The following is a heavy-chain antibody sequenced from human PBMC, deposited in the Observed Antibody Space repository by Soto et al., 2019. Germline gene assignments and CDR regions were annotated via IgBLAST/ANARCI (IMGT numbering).Heavy chain of an antibody. CDR2: IIPIFGTA. CDR1: GGTFSSYA. CDR3: AGLDAPAGVLVYYDV. D-gene: IGHD2-2*02. J-gene: IGHJ3*01. Sequence: QVQVVQSGAEVKKPGSSVKVSCKASGGTFSSYAISWVRQAPGQGLEWMGGIIPIFGTANYAQKFQGRVTITADESTSTAYMELSSLRSEDTAVYYCAGLDAPAGVLVYYDVWGQGTMVTVSS. V-gene: IGHV1-69*12.